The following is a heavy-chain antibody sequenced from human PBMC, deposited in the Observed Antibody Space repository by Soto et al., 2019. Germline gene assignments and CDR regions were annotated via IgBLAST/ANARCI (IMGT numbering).Heavy chain of an antibody. Sequence: PSETMSLTCAVYGGSFSGYYWSWIRQPPGKGLEWIGEINHSGSTNYNPSLESRVTISVDTSKNQFSLKLSSVTAADTAVYYCAGDFWSGYFGPPTYGMDVWGQGTTVTVSS. J-gene: IGHJ6*02. D-gene: IGHD3-3*01. CDR3: AGDFWSGYFGPPTYGMDV. V-gene: IGHV4-34*01. CDR2: INHSGST. CDR1: GGSFSGYY.